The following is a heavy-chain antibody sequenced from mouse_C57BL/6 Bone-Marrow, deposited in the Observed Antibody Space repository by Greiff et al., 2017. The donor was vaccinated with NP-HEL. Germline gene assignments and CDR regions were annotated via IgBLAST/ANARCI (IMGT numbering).Heavy chain of an antibody. Sequence: VKLQQSGPELVKPGASVKISCKASGYAFSSSWMNWVKQRPGKGLEWIGRIYPGDGDTNYNGKFKGKATLTADKSSSTAYMQLSSLTSEDSAVYFCARFATVVATGDYWGQGTTLTVSS. CDR2: IYPGDGDT. J-gene: IGHJ2*01. CDR3: ARFATVVATGDY. D-gene: IGHD1-1*01. CDR1: GYAFSSSW. V-gene: IGHV1-82*01.